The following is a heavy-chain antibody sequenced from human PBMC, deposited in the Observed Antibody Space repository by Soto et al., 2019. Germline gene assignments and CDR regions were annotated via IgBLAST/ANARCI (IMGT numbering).Heavy chain of an antibody. V-gene: IGHV3-72*01. CDR2: SANKADSYTT. J-gene: IGHJ4*02. Sequence: GGSLRLSCAASEFIFSDHYMAWVRQAPGKGLEWVGRSANKADSYTTEYGASVKGRFTISRDGSKNSLYLQMNSLKTEDTAVYYCTREYFINRSHVPPIGFWGQGPLVTVSS. CDR3: TREYFINRSHVPPIGF. D-gene: IGHD1-26*01. CDR1: EFIFSDHY.